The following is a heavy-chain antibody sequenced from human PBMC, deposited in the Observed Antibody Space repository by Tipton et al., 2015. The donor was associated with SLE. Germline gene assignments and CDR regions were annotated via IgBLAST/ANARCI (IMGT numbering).Heavy chain of an antibody. CDR1: GFTFSSYW. D-gene: IGHD1-26*01. CDR3: AVLGIVGATYFDY. J-gene: IGHJ4*02. CDR2: IKQDGSEK. V-gene: IGHV3-7*03. Sequence: SLRLSCAASGFTFSSYWMSWVRQAPGKGLEWVANIKQDGSEKYYVDSVKGRFTISRDNAKNSLYLQMNSLRAEDTAVYYCAVLGIVGATYFDYWGQGTLVTVSS.